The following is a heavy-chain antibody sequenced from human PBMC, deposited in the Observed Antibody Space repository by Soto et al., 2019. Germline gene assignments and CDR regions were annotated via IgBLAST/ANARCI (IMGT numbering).Heavy chain of an antibody. D-gene: IGHD3-10*01. CDR1: GFTFRNYV. CDR2: IWYDGSNK. V-gene: IGHV3-33*01. J-gene: IGHJ6*02. Sequence: QVQLVESGGGVVQPGRSLRLSCAASGFTFRNYVMHWVRQAPGKGLEWVAVIWYDGSNKYYADSVKGRFTISRDNSKNTLYLEMNRLRAEDTAVYYCARDSYGMDVWGQGTTVTVSS. CDR3: ARDSYGMDV.